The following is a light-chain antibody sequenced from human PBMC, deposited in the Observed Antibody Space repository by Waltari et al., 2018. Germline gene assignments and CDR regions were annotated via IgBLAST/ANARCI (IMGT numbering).Light chain of an antibody. Sequence: DIVMTQSPDSLAVSLGERATINCKSSQSVLYSSSNKSYSTWYQQKPGQPPKLLIYWASTRESGVPDRFSGSGSGTDFTLTISSLQAEDVAVYYCHQYYSTPWTFGQGTKVEIK. CDR3: HQYYSTPWT. V-gene: IGKV4-1*01. CDR2: WAS. CDR1: QSVLYSSSNKSY. J-gene: IGKJ1*01.